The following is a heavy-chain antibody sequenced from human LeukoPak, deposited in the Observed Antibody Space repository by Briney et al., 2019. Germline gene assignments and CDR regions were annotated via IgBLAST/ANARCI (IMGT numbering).Heavy chain of an antibody. CDR2: ISSYDGEK. CDR1: GYTFTTNG. D-gene: IGHD2-2*01. CDR3: ARLRGGICSRRDAFDI. V-gene: IGHV1-18*04. J-gene: IGHJ3*02. Sequence: ASVRVSFKCSGYTFTTNGVGSVGQAPGKGREWLGLISSYDGEKNNTPGLRGRVTFSTDRQTRKPYMEVTGLRSDDTAVYYCARLRGGICSRRDAFDIWRQPTMVTDPS.